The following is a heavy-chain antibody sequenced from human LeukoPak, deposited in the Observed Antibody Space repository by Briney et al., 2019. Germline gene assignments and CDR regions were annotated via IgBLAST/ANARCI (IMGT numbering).Heavy chain of an antibody. CDR3: ARERGERVVPAAFFDP. Sequence: GGSLRLSCAASGFTFSGYAMHWVRQAPGKGLEWVAVISYDGSNKYYADSVKGRFTISRDNAKNSLYLQMNSLRAEDTAVYYCARERGERVVPAAFFDPWGQGTLVTVSS. V-gene: IGHV3-30-3*01. CDR1: GFTFSGYA. J-gene: IGHJ5*02. D-gene: IGHD2-2*01. CDR2: ISYDGSNK.